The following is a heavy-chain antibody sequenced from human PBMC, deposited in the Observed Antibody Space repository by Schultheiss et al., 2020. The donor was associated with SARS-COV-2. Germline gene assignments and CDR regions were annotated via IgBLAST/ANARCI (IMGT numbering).Heavy chain of an antibody. CDR2: INHSGST. J-gene: IGHJ4*02. Sequence: SETLSLTCTVSGGSISGYYWSWIRQPPGKGLEWIGEINHSGSTNYNPSLKSRVTISVDTSKNQFSLKLSSVTAADTAVYYCARAARRIDYWGQGTLVTVSS. CDR1: GGSISGYY. CDR3: ARAARRIDY. V-gene: IGHV4-34*01. D-gene: IGHD6-6*01.